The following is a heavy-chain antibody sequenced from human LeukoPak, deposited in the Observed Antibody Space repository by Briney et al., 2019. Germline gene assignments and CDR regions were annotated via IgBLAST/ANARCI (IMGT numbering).Heavy chain of an antibody. CDR3: ARVYDPLSYSSGWYAFYFDY. CDR2: ITPIFRTP. J-gene: IGHJ4*02. CDR1: GGTFISTT. Sequence: SVKVSCKASGGTFISTTINWVRQAPGQGLEWMGGITPIFRTPNYAQKFQGRVTITAVESMSTAYMELRSLRSDDTAVYYCARVYDPLSYSSGWYAFYFDYWGQGTLVTVSS. D-gene: IGHD6-19*01. V-gene: IGHV1-69*13.